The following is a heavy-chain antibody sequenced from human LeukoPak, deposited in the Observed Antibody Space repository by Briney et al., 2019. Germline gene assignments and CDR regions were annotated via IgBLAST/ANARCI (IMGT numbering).Heavy chain of an antibody. D-gene: IGHD3-16*02. CDR1: GGPFSGYY. Sequence: SETLSLTCAVYGGPFSGYYWSWIRQPPGKGLEWIGEINHSGSTNYKPSLKSRVTILVDTSKNQFSLKLSSVTAADTAVYYCARHPRSSYRYTGAFDIWGQGTMVTVSS. J-gene: IGHJ3*02. CDR3: ARHPRSSYRYTGAFDI. V-gene: IGHV4-34*01. CDR2: INHSGST.